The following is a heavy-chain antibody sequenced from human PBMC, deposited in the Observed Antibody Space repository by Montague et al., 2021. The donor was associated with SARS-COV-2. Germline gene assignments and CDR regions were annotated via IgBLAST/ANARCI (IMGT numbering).Heavy chain of an antibody. D-gene: IGHD3-16*01. Sequence: SETLSLTCTVSGGSISSYYWSWIRQPPGKGLEWIGYIYNSGSTNYDPSLKSRVTISVDTSKNQFSLKLSSVTAADTAVYYFARVGEGSLLERPLDDWGQGTLVTVSS. CDR2: IYNSGST. CDR3: ARVGEGSLLERPLDD. V-gene: IGHV4-59*01. J-gene: IGHJ4*02. CDR1: GGSISSYY.